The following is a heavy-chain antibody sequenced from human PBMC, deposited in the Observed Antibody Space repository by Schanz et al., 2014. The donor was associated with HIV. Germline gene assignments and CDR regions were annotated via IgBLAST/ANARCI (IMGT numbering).Heavy chain of an antibody. CDR3: AREKTTLNWFDP. CDR1: GGTFRSDA. CDR2: IIPVSGTA. J-gene: IGHJ5*02. V-gene: IGHV1-69*06. Sequence: QVQLVQSGAEVKKPGSSVKVSCKASGGTFRSDAISWVRQAPGQGLEWMGGIIPVSGTASYAQMFQGRVKIIADKSTSTAYMELSSLRSEDTAVYYCAREKTTLNWFDPWGQGTLVTVSS.